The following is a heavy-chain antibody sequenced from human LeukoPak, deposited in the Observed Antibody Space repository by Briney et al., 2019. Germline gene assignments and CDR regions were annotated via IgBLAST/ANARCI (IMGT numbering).Heavy chain of an antibody. V-gene: IGHV3-23*01. J-gene: IGHJ4*02. CDR2: ISGSGGST. D-gene: IGHD1-26*01. Sequence: PGGSLRLSCAASGFTFSSYAMSWVRQAPGKGLEWVSAISGSGGSTYYADSVKGRFTISRDNSKNTLYLQMNSLRAEDTAVYYCAKDPGSYYVYYYFDYWGQGTLVTVSS. CDR1: GFTFSSYA. CDR3: AKDPGSYYVYYYFDY.